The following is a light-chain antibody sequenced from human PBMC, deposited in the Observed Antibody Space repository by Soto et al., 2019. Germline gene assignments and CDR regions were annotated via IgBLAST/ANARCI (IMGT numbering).Light chain of an antibody. CDR3: HQYNSWTLIS. Sequence: ELMMTQSPATLSVSPGERATLSCRASQSISGNIAWYQQKPGQAPRLLIYAASIRASGIPARFSGTGFGREFTLSISSLQSEDSAVYYCHQYNSWTLISFGQGTRLEIK. J-gene: IGKJ5*01. V-gene: IGKV3-15*01. CDR2: AAS. CDR1: QSISGN.